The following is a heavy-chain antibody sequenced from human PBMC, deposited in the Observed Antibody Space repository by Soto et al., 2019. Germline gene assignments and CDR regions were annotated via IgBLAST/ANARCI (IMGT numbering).Heavy chain of an antibody. CDR1: DFTCRRYA. D-gene: IGHD3-16*01. Sequence: PWGSLRISSAASDFTCRRYAMHWVRQAPGKGLEWVAVISFNGDEKYYADSVKGRFSISRDNSKDTLSLQMNSLRIDDTALYFYPEEDSIDYHHAVWG. V-gene: IGHV3-30-3*02. CDR3: PEEDSIDYHHAV. J-gene: IGHJ6*02. CDR2: ISFNGDEK.